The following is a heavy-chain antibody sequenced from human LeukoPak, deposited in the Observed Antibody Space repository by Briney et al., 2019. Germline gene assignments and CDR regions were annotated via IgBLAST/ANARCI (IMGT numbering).Heavy chain of an antibody. D-gene: IGHD5-18*01. J-gene: IGHJ4*02. CDR1: GGSISSYY. CDR2: ISYSGNN. Sequence: PSETLSLTCSVSGGSISSYYWSWIRQPPGKGLEWIGYISYSGNNDYNPSLKSRATMSVDTSKNQFSLKLTSVTAEDTAVYYCARGTDEYSYGDLYDYWGQGTLVTVSS. V-gene: IGHV4-59*01. CDR3: ARGTDEYSYGDLYDY.